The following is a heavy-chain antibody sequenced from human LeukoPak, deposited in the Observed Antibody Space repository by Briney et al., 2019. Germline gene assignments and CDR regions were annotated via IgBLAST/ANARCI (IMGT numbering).Heavy chain of an antibody. V-gene: IGHV3-7*01. J-gene: IGHJ3*02. CDR3: SRDTSPSSGSTYFDVLDM. Sequence: PGGSLRLSCVISGFTFSNFCMTRVGQAPGQGLEWVANIKRDGSQIHYADSVKGRFTISRDNTRLFHQMNSHRVEDTARYYLSRDTSPSSGSTYFDVLDMWGQGTMVSVSS. CDR1: GFTFSNFC. D-gene: IGHD1-1*01. CDR2: IKRDGSQI.